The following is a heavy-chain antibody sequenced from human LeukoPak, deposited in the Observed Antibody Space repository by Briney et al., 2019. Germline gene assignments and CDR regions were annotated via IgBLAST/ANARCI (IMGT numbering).Heavy chain of an antibody. CDR2: IWYDGSNK. V-gene: IGHV3-33*01. Sequence: GRSLGLSCAASGFTFSSYGMHWVRQAPGKGLEWVAVIWYDGSNKYYADSVKGRFTISRDNSKNTLYLQMDSLRAEDTAVYYCARFATGYVADYWGQGTLVTVSS. CDR1: GFTFSSYG. D-gene: IGHD3-16*01. J-gene: IGHJ4*02. CDR3: ARFATGYVADY.